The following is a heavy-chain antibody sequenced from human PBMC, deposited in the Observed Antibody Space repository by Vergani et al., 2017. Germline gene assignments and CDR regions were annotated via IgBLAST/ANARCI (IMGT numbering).Heavy chain of an antibody. CDR3: ARGAGYCSRTSCQPTLRNYYYYMDV. Sequence: QVQLVESGGGVVQPGRSLRLSSAASGFTFITYGLPWVRQAPGKGLEWVAVIWYDGSNKYYGDSVNGRFTMSRDNSMDTLYLQMNGLRAEDTAVYYCARGAGYCSRTSCQPTLRNYYYYMDVWGKGTTVTVSS. CDR1: GFTFITYG. J-gene: IGHJ6*03. CDR2: IWYDGSNK. D-gene: IGHD2-2*01. V-gene: IGHV3-33*01.